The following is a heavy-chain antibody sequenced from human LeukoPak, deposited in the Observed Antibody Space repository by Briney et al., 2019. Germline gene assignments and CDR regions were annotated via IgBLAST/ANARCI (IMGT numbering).Heavy chain of an antibody. Sequence: ASVKVSCKASGYTFTNYHMNWVRQAPGQGLEWMGIINPSGGSTTNAQKFQSRVIMTRDMSTSTVYMELSSLRSEDTAVYFCARYGHSPFFDYWGQGTLVTVSS. J-gene: IGHJ4*02. CDR3: ARYGHSPFFDY. CDR1: GYTFTNYH. D-gene: IGHD4-17*01. V-gene: IGHV1-46*01. CDR2: INPSGGST.